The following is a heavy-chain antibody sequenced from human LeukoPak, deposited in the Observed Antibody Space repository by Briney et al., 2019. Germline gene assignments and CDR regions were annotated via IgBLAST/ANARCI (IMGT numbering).Heavy chain of an antibody. CDR3: ARDYGDGNYGMDV. Sequence: ASVKVSCKASGYTFTSYGISWVRQAPGQGLEWMGWISAYNGNTNYAQKLQGRVTTTTDTSTSTAYMELRSLRSDDTAVYYCARDYGDGNYGMDVWGQGTTVTVSS. CDR1: GYTFTSYG. V-gene: IGHV1-18*01. D-gene: IGHD4-17*01. CDR2: ISAYNGNT. J-gene: IGHJ6*02.